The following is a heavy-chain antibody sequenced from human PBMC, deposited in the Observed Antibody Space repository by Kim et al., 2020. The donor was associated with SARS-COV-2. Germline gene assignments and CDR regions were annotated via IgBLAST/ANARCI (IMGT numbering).Heavy chain of an antibody. V-gene: IGHV3-23*01. D-gene: IGHD1-26*01. CDR3: AKDRGTEWELLYYFDY. Sequence: GGSLRLSCAASGFTFSSYAMSWVRQAPGKGLEWVSAISGSGGSTYYADSVKGRFTISRDNSKNTLYLQRNSLRAEDTAVYYCAKDRGTEWELLYYFDYWGQGTLVTVSS. J-gene: IGHJ4*02. CDR1: GFTFSSYA. CDR2: ISGSGGST.